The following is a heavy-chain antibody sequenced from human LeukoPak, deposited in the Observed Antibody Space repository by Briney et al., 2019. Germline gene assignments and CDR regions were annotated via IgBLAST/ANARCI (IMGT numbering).Heavy chain of an antibody. D-gene: IGHD5-18*01. CDR3: GRGIQLWLRLRRNNYFDY. Sequence: NPSETLSLTCAVYGGSFSGYYWSWIRQPPGKGLEWVGEINHSGSTNYNPSLKSRVTISVDTSKNQFSLKLSSVTAADTAVYYCGRGIQLWLRLRRNNYFDYWGQGTLVTVSS. V-gene: IGHV4-34*01. CDR1: GGSFSGYY. CDR2: INHSGST. J-gene: IGHJ4*02.